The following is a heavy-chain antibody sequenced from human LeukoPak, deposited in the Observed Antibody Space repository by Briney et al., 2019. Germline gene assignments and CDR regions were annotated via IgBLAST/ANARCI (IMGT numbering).Heavy chain of an antibody. CDR1: GFTFSSYA. CDR2: ISYDGSNK. CDR3: ARDHHYDSNGYPPYYFDY. V-gene: IGHV3-30-3*01. D-gene: IGHD3-22*01. Sequence: GGSLRLSCAASGFTFSSYAMHWVRQAPGKGLEWVAVISYDGSNKYYADSVKGRFTISRDNSKNTLYLQMNSLRAEDTAVYYCARDHHYDSNGYPPYYFDYWGQGTLVTVSS. J-gene: IGHJ4*02.